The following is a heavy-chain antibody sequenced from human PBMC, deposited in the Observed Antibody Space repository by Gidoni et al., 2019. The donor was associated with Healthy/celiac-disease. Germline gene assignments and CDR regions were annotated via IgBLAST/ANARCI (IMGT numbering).Heavy chain of an antibody. CDR2: INHSGST. V-gene: IGHV4-34*01. J-gene: IGHJ6*02. Sequence: QVQLQQWGAGLLKPSETLSLTGAVSCGSFSGYYWSWIRQPPGKGLEWIGEINHSGSTNYNPSLKSRVTISVDTSKNQFSLKLSSVTAADTAVYYCARVGIAAAGTGGMDVWGQGTTVTVSS. D-gene: IGHD6-13*01. CDR1: CGSFSGYY. CDR3: ARVGIAAAGTGGMDV.